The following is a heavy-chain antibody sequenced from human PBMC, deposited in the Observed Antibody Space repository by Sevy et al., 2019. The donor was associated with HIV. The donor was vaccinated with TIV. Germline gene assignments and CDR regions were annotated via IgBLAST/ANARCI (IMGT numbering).Heavy chain of an antibody. J-gene: IGHJ4*02. D-gene: IGHD6-19*01. V-gene: IGHV3-21*01. CDR2: ISSSSSYI. CDR3: ARLRNIAVAGPFDY. CDR1: GFTFSSYS. Sequence: GGSLRLSCAASGFTFSSYSMNWVRQAPGKGLEWVSSISSSSSYIYYADSVKGRFTISRDNAKNSLYLQMNSLRAEDTAVYYCARLRNIAVAGPFDYWVQGTLVTVSS.